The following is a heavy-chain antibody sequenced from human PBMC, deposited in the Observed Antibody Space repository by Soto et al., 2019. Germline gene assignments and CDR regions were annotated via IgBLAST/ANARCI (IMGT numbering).Heavy chain of an antibody. CDR3: ARGDYGDFVDAFDI. J-gene: IGHJ3*02. V-gene: IGHV3-33*01. CDR2: IWYDGSNK. CDR1: GFTFSSYG. D-gene: IGHD4-17*01. Sequence: GGSLRLSCAASGFTFSSYGMHWVRQAPGKGLEWVAVIWYDGSNKYYADSVKGRFTISRDNSKNTLYLQMNSLRAEDTAVYYCARGDYGDFVDAFDIWGQGTMVTVSS.